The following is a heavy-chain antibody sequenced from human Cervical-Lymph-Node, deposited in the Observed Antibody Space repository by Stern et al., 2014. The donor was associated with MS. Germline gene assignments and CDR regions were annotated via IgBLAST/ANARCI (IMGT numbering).Heavy chain of an antibody. CDR3: ARGSGDNWFGP. CDR2: AIPFVGTS. CDR1: GG. J-gene: IGHJ5*02. D-gene: IGHD3-10*01. Sequence: VQLVESGAEVKKPGSSVKVSCKSSGGISWVRQAPGQGLEWMGGAIPFVGTSNYAQKFQGRVTITADTSTNTTYLHLSRLTSADTAVYYCARGSGDNWFGPWGQGTLVTVSS. V-gene: IGHV1-69*06.